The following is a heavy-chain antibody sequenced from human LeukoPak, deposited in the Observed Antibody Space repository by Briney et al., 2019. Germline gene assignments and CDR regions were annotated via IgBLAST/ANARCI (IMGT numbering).Heavy chain of an antibody. CDR2: VHPDSGNT. J-gene: IGHJ5*02. CDR1: GYPFSTWE. Sequence: ASVKVSCKTSGYPFSTWEINWVRQAAGQGLEWLGWVHPDSGNTDYAQKFRGRVTMSRDTSTSTAYMELSGLRLDDTAVYFCARGPRNDPWGQGTLVAVSS. CDR3: ARGPRNDP. D-gene: IGHD1-14*01. V-gene: IGHV1-8*01.